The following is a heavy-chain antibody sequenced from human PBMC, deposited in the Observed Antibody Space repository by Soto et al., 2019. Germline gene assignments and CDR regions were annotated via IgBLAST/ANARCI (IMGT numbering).Heavy chain of an antibody. CDR1: GYSFTSYW. CDR3: ARLIGAPQAWNDIYY. J-gene: IGHJ4*02. CDR2: IDPSDSYT. D-gene: IGHD3-9*01. V-gene: IGHV5-10-1*01. Sequence: GESLKISCKGSGYSFTSYWISWVRQMPGKGLEWMGRIDPSDSYTNYSPSFQGHVTISADKSISTAYLQWSSLKASDTAMYYCARLIGAPQAWNDIYYCGQGTLLTVSS.